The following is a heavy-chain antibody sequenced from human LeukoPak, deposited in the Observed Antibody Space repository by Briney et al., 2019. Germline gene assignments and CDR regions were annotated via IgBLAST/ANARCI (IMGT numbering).Heavy chain of an antibody. D-gene: IGHD6-19*01. V-gene: IGHV1-18*01. J-gene: IGHJ6*03. CDR2: ISVYNGNT. CDR3: ARDEYSSGWYGNYYYYMDV. Sequence: GASVRVSCKASGYTFTSYGISWVRQAPGQGLEWMGWISVYNGNTNYAQKLQGRVTMTTDTSTSTAYMELRSLRSDDTAVYYCARDEYSSGWYGNYYYYMDVWGKGTTVTVSS. CDR1: GYTFTSYG.